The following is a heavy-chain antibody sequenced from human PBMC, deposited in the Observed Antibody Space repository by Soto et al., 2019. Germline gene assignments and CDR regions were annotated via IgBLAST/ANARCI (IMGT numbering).Heavy chain of an antibody. CDR3: AKDHKY. Sequence: EVQLLESGGNLIQPGGSLRLSCVASGFTFSSYAMSWVRQAPGKGLEWVSSISGGGFTTYYADSVKGRFTISRDNSQNTLYLQMNILRAEDTALYYCAKDHKYWGQGTLVTVSS. V-gene: IGHV3-23*01. CDR1: GFTFSSYA. CDR2: ISGGGFTT. J-gene: IGHJ4*02.